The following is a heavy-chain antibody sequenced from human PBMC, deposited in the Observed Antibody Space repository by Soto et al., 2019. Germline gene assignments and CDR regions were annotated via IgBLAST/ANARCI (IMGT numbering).Heavy chain of an antibody. Sequence: QVQLQESGPGLVKPSQTLSLTCTVSGGSISSGGYYWSWIRQHPGKGLEWIGYIYYSGSTYYNPSLKSRVTISVDTSKNQFSLKLSSVTAADTSVYYWARMTYCGGDCSEYFQHWGQGTLVTVSS. CDR1: GGSISSGGYY. J-gene: IGHJ1*01. CDR2: IYYSGST. CDR3: ARMTYCGGDCSEYFQH. D-gene: IGHD2-21*01. V-gene: IGHV4-31*02.